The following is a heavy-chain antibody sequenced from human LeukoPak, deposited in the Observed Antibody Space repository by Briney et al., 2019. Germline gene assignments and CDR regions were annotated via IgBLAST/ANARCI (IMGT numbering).Heavy chain of an antibody. CDR3: SRGTYPYSSDN. CDR2: INGDGSRT. V-gene: IGHV3-74*01. D-gene: IGHD3-10*01. CDR1: GFTFSDYY. J-gene: IGHJ4*02. Sequence: PGGSLRLSCAASGFTFSDYYMHWVRQAPGKGLLWISHINGDGSRTGYADSVKGRFTISRDDAKNILYLQMNSLRAEDTAVYYCSRGTYPYSSDNWGQGALDPVSS.